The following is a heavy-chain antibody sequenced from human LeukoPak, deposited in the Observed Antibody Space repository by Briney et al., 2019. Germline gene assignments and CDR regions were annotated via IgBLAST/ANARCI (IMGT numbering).Heavy chain of an antibody. CDR3: ATGDGIVGATWAFDY. CDR1: GYTLTELS. D-gene: IGHD1-26*01. V-gene: IGHV1-24*01. Sequence: ASVKVSCKVSGYTLTELSMHWVRQAPGKGLEWMGGFDPEDGETIYAQKFQGRVTMTEDTSTDTAYMELSSLRSEDTAVYYCATGDGIVGATWAFDYWGQGTLVTVSS. J-gene: IGHJ4*02. CDR2: FDPEDGET.